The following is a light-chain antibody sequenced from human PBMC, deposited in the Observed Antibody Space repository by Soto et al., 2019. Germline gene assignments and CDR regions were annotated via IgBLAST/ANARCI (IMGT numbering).Light chain of an antibody. CDR2: YDS. CDR1: KIGSKS. J-gene: IGLJ2*01. V-gene: IGLV3-21*01. CDR3: QVWDSSSDHVV. Sequence: SYELTQPPSVSVAPGKTARITCGGNKIGSKSVHWYQQKPGQAPVLVIYYDSDRPSGIPERFSGSNPGNTATLTISRVEAGDEAEYYCQVWDSSSDHVVFGGGTKVTVL.